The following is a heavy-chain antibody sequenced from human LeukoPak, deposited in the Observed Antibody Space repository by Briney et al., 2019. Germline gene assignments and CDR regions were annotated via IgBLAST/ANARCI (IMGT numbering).Heavy chain of an antibody. Sequence: GGSLRLSCVASGFTLTSGAMSWVRQAPGKGLEWVSGISGSGDNTYYADSVKGRFTISRDNSKNTLYVQVNSLGTEDTAAYYCAKGSYYDSSGSFYFDYWGQGTLVTVSS. CDR1: GFTLTSGA. D-gene: IGHD3-22*01. J-gene: IGHJ4*02. CDR3: AKGSYYDSSGSFYFDY. CDR2: ISGSGDNT. V-gene: IGHV3-23*01.